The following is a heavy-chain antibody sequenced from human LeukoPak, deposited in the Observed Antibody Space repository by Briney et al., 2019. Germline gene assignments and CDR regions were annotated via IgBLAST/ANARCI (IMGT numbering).Heavy chain of an antibody. CDR1: GGSFSGYY. J-gene: IGHJ5*02. V-gene: IGHV4-34*01. CDR2: INHSVST. Sequence: PSETLSLTCAVYGGSFSGYYWSWIRQPPGKGLEWIGEINHSVSTNYNPSLKSRVTISVDTSKNQFSLKLSSVTAADTAVYYCARGRYYYGSGSSGNWFDPWGQGTLVTVSS. CDR3: ARGRYYYGSGSSGNWFDP. D-gene: IGHD3-10*01.